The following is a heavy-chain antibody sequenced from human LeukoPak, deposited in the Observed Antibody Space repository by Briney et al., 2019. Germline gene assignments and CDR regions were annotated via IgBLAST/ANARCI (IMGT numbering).Heavy chain of an antibody. V-gene: IGHV3-48*01. CDR1: GFTFRSYS. J-gene: IGHJ6*02. CDR3: ARDWAGTDYYYGMDV. CDR2: ISSSSRTI. D-gene: IGHD3-10*01. Sequence: GGSLRLSCAVSGFTFRSYSINWVRQAAGKGLEWVSYISSSSRTIYYADSVKGRFTISRDNAKNSLFLQMNSLRAEDTAVYYCARDWAGTDYYYGMDVWAKGPRSPSP.